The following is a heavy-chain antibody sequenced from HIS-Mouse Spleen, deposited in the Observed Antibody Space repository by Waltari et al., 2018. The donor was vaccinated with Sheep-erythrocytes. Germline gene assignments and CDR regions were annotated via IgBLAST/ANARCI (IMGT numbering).Heavy chain of an antibody. Sequence: EVQLVESGGGLVKPGGSLRLSCTASGFTFSSYSMNWVRQAPGKGLEWVSSISSSSSYIYYADSVKGRFTISRDNAKNSLYLQMNSLRAEDTAVYYCARVASGATFDYWGQGTLVTVSS. CDR3: ARVASGATFDY. D-gene: IGHD1-26*01. CDR2: ISSSSSYI. J-gene: IGHJ4*02. CDR1: GFTFSSYS. V-gene: IGHV3-21*01.